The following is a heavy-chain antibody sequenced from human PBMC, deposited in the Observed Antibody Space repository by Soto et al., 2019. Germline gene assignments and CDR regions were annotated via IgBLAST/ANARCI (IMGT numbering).Heavy chain of an antibody. CDR2: TRNKANSYTT. Sequence: EVQLVESGGGLVQPGGSLRLSCAASGFTFSDHYMDWVRQAPGKGLEWVGRTRNKANSYTTEYAASVKGRFTISRDDSKNSLYLQMNSLKTEDTAVYYCARPRGYDFDYFDYWGQGTLVTVSS. D-gene: IGHD3-3*01. J-gene: IGHJ4*02. CDR1: GFTFSDHY. V-gene: IGHV3-72*01. CDR3: ARPRGYDFDYFDY.